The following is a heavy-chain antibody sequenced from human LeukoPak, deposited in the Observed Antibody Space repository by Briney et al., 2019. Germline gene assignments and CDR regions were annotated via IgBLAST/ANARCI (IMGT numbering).Heavy chain of an antibody. D-gene: IGHD1-26*01. CDR1: GYTFTSYG. Sequence: ASVKVSCKASGYTFTSYGISWVRQAPGQGLEWIGLIRAYNGNTNYAQKLQGRVTMTTNTATSTAYMELRSLRSYDRDTYDCSISYSGRYCLQYWGQGTLVSLSS. CDR3: SISYSGRYCLQY. V-gene: IGHV1-18*01. CDR2: IRAYNGNT. J-gene: IGHJ4*02.